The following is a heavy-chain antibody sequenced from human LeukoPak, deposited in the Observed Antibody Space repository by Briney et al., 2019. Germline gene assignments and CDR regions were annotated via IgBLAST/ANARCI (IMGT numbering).Heavy chain of an antibody. V-gene: IGHV3-21*01. Sequence: GGSLRLSCAASGFTFSSYSMNWVRQAPGKGLEWVSSISSSSSYIYYADSVKGRFTISRDNAKNSLYLQMNSLRAEDTAVYYCARDPSSGGWFDPWGQGTLVTVSP. D-gene: IGHD6-19*01. J-gene: IGHJ5*02. CDR1: GFTFSSYS. CDR3: ARDPSSGGWFDP. CDR2: ISSSSSYI.